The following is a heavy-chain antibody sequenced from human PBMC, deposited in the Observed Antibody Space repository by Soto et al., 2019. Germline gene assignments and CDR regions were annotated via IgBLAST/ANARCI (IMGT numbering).Heavy chain of an antibody. CDR2: IYYSGST. CDR1: GGSISSGGYY. D-gene: IGHD2-15*01. CDR3: ARGVVAATLLKGGSDY. V-gene: IGHV4-31*03. Sequence: QVQLQESGPGLVKPSQTLSLTCTVSGGSISSGGYYWSWIRQHPGKGLEWIGYIYYSGSTYYNPYLKSRVTISVDTSKNQFSLKLRSVTAADTAVYYCARGVVAATLLKGGSDYWGQGTLVTVSS. J-gene: IGHJ4*02.